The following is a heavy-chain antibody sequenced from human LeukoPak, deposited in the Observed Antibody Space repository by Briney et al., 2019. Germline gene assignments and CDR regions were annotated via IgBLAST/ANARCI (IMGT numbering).Heavy chain of an antibody. CDR1: GYSISSGYF. CDR2: IYHSGTT. V-gene: IGHV4-38-2*02. Sequence: PSETLSLTCTVSGYSISSGYFWGWIRQPPGKGLEWIGSIYHSGTTYYNPSLKSRVTISVDTSKNQFSLKLTSVTAADTAVYYCARDKASGYTLDWGQGTLVTVSS. CDR3: ARDKASGYTLD. J-gene: IGHJ4*02. D-gene: IGHD3-22*01.